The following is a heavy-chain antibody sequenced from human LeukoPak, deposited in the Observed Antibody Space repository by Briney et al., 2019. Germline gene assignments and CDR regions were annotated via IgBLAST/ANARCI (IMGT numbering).Heavy chain of an antibody. CDR3: ARDLGRGNPNWFDP. CDR2: INPNSGGT. Sequence: ASVKVSCKASGYTFTGYYMHWVRQAPGQGLEWMGWINPNSGGTNYAQKFQGRVTMTRDTSISTAYMELSRLRSDDTAVYYCARDLGRGNPNWFDPWGQGTLVTVSS. D-gene: IGHD3-16*01. V-gene: IGHV1-2*02. CDR1: GYTFTGYY. J-gene: IGHJ5*02.